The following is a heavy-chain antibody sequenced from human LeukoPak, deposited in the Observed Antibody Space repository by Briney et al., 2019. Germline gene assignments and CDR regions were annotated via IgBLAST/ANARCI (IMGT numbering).Heavy chain of an antibody. D-gene: IGHD3-16*01. J-gene: IGHJ4*02. Sequence: SETLSLTCAVYGGSFSGYYWSWIRQPPGKGLEWIGEINHSGSTNYNPSLKSRVTISVDTSKSQFSLKLSSVTAADTAMYYCARDEYAYGGRTHPYFFDYWGQGTLVTVSS. CDR3: ARDEYAYGGRTHPYFFDY. V-gene: IGHV4-34*01. CDR2: INHSGST. CDR1: GGSFSGYY.